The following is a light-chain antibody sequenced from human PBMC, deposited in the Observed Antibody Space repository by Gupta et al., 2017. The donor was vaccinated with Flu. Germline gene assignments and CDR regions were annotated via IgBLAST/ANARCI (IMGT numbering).Light chain of an antibody. CDR2: GNN. V-gene: IGLV1-40*01. CDR1: SSNIGAGYD. J-gene: IGLJ3*02. CDR3: QSYDSSLSGWV. Sequence: QSVLTQPPSVSGAPGQGVTISCTGSSSNIGAGYDVHWYQRFPGTAPKLLISGNNNRPSGVPDRFSGSKSGTSASLAITGLQAEDETDYYCQSYDSSLSGWVFGGGTKLTVL.